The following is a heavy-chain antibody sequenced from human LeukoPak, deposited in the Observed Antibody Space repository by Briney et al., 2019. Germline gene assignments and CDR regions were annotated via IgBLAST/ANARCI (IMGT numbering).Heavy chain of an antibody. V-gene: IGHV4-61*09. CDR2: IYTSGST. D-gene: IGHD2-2*02. Sequence: SETLSLTCTVSGGSISSGSYYWSWIRQPAGKGLEWIGHIYTSGSTNYNPSLKSRVTMSVDTSKNQFPLKLSSVTAADTAVYYCARDWPYCSSTSCYTEGGAFDIWGQGTMVTVSS. CDR1: GGSISSGSYY. J-gene: IGHJ3*02. CDR3: ARDWPYCSSTSCYTEGGAFDI.